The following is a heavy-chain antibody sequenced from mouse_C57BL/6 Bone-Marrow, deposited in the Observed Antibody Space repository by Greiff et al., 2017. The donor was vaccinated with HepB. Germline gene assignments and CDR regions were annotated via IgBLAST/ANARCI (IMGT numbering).Heavy chain of an antibody. J-gene: IGHJ4*01. CDR2: IHPNSGST. CDR3: ARLGYGSYYAMDY. CDR1: GYTFTSYW. Sequence: QVQLQHPGAELVKPGASVKLSCKASGYTFTSYWMHWVKQRPGQGLEWIGMIHPNSGSTNYDEKFKSKATLTVDKSSSTAYMQLSSLKSEDSAVYYCARLGYGSYYAMDYWGQGTSVTVSS. D-gene: IGHD1-1*01. V-gene: IGHV1-64*01.